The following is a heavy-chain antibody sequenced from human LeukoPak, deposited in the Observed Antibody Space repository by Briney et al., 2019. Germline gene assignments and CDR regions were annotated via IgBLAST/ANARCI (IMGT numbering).Heavy chain of an antibody. D-gene: IGHD3-16*01. V-gene: IGHV4-59*12. J-gene: IGHJ5*02. Sequence: PSETLSLICTVSGGSISSYYWSWIRQPPGKGLEWIGYIYYSGCTNYKSSLKSRLTISITTSKNQFSLKVTSVTASDTAMYYCVRDHVSPGLSNWFDPWGQGTLVTVSS. CDR2: IYYSGCT. CDR3: VRDHVSPGLSNWFDP. CDR1: GGSISSYY.